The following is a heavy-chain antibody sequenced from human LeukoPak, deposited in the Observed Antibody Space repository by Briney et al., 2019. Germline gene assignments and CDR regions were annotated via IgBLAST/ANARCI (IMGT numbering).Heavy chain of an antibody. CDR3: ATEEWYRFDN. CDR1: GFPFSLHY. CDR2: ISTNGNEK. Sequence: GGSLSLSCAVSGFPFSLHYVTWLRQAPGQGLKRVANISTNGNEKNYVDSVQGRFTISRDNAKSSLYLQMNSLSAEDTAVYYCATEEWYRFDNWGQGTLVTVSS. J-gene: IGHJ4*02. V-gene: IGHV3-7*01. D-gene: IGHD2-8*01.